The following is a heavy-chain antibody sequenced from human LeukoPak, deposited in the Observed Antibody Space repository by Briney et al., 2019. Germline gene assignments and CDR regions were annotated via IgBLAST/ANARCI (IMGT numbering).Heavy chain of an antibody. V-gene: IGHV3-23*01. Sequence: GGSLRLSCAASGFTFSSYAMSWVRQAPGKGLEWVSGISSSGSGGSTYYADSVKGRFAISRDNSKNTLYLQINSVRAEDTAVYYCARAYSSSWYDFWGQGTLVTVSS. J-gene: IGHJ5*01. CDR2: ISSSGSGGST. CDR1: GFTFSSYA. D-gene: IGHD6-13*01. CDR3: ARAYSSSWYDF.